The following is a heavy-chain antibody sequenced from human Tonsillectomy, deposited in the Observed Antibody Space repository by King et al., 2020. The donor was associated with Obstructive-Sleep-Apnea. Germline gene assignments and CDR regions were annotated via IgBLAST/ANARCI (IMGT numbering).Heavy chain of an antibody. CDR2: ISDSGGST. CDR3: AKAPTTVTTRDFDY. J-gene: IGHJ4*02. CDR1: GFTFSTYA. V-gene: IGHV3-23*04. Sequence: VQLVESGGGLVQPGGSLRLSCAASGFTFSTYAMSWVRQAPGKGLEWVSAISDSGGSTYYADSVKGRFTIPRDNSRNTLYLQMNSLRAEDTAVYYCAKAPTTVTTRDFDYWGQGTLVTVSS. D-gene: IGHD4-17*01.